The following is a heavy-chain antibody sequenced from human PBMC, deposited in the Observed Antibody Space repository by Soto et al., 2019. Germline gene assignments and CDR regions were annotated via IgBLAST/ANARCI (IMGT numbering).Heavy chain of an antibody. CDR2: IWYDGSNK. CDR3: ARDRDSGSSEVPGYFDY. CDR1: GFTFSSYG. Sequence: QVQLVESGGGVVQPGRSLRLSCAASGFTFSSYGMHWVRQAPGKGLEWVAVIWYDGSNKYYADSVKGRFTISRDNSKNTLYLQMNSLRAEDTAVYYCARDRDSGSSEVPGYFDYWGQGTLVTVSS. J-gene: IGHJ4*02. V-gene: IGHV3-33*01. D-gene: IGHD1-26*01.